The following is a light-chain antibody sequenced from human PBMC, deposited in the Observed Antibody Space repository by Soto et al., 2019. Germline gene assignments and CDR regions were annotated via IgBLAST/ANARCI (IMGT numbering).Light chain of an antibody. J-gene: IGKJ1*01. CDR1: QSVDIS. CDR3: QQYNTYSKT. Sequence: EIVLTQSPATLSVSQKERVILSCRASQSVDISLAWYQQKPGQAPRLLIYGASTRATDMPGTFSGRGSGTEFTLTISSLRSEDFATYYCQQYNTYSKTSCQGAKV. CDR2: GAS. V-gene: IGKV3-15*01.